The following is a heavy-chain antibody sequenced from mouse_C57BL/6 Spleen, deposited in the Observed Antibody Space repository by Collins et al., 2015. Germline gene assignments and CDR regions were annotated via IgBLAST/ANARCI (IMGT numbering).Heavy chain of an antibody. J-gene: IGHJ4*01. CDR1: GFSFNTYA. D-gene: IGHD1-1*01. V-gene: IGHV10-1*01. CDR2: IRSKSNNYAT. CDR3: VRQVDAMDY. Sequence: EVQLVESGGGLVQPKGSLKLSCAASGFSFNTYAMNWVRQAPGKGLEWVARIRSKSNNYATYYADSVKDRFTISRDDSESMLYAQMNNLKTEDTAMYYCVRQVDAMDYWGQGTSVTVSS.